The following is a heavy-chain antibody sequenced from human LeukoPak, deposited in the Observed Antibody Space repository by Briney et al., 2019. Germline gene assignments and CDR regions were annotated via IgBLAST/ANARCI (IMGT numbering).Heavy chain of an antibody. CDR1: GFTFSSSA. J-gene: IGHJ6*02. CDR2: ISSSGSTI. Sequence: QPGGSLRLSCAASGFTFSSSAMTWVRQAPGKRLEWVSYISSSGSTIYYADSVKGRFTISRDNAKNSLYLQMNSLRAEDTAVYYCARDLWGYADYYYYGMDVWGQGTTVTVSS. D-gene: IGHD3-16*01. CDR3: ARDLWGYADYYYYGMDV. V-gene: IGHV3-48*03.